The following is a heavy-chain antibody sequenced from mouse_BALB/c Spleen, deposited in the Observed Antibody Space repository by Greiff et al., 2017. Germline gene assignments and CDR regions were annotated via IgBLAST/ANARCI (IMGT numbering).Heavy chain of an antibody. J-gene: IGHJ1*01. CDR3: ARKATVVAGDYWYFDV. Sequence: VKLVESGGGLVKPGAPVKLSCKASGYTFTSYWMNWVKQRPGRGLEWIGRIDPSDSETHYNQKFKDKATLTVDKSSSTAYIQLSSLTSEDSAVYYCARKATVVAGDYWYFDVWGAGTTVTVSS. D-gene: IGHD1-1*01. CDR1: GYTFTSYW. V-gene: IGHV1-69*02. CDR2: IDPSDSET.